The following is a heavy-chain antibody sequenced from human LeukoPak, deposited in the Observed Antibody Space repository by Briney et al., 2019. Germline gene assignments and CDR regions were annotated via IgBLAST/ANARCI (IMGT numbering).Heavy chain of an antibody. D-gene: IGHD4-17*01. J-gene: IGHJ4*02. CDR1: GFTFSSYA. CDR2: ISGSGGST. Sequence: GGSLRLSCAASGFTFSSYAMSWVRQAPGKGLEWVSAISGSGGSTYYADSVKGRFTISRDNSKNSLYLQMNSLRADDTAVYYCATENRVTKGYWGQGTQVTVSS. V-gene: IGHV3-23*01. CDR3: ATENRVTKGY.